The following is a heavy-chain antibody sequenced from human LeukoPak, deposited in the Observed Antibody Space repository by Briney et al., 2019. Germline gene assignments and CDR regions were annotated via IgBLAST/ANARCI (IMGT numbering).Heavy chain of an antibody. J-gene: IGHJ4*02. Sequence: SETLSLTCTVSGGSISSYYWSWIRQPPGKGLEWIGYIYYSGSTNYNPSLKSRVTISVDTSKNQFSLKLSSVTAAGTAVYYCARGGAVAGFDYFDYWGQGTLVIVSS. CDR1: GGSISSYY. D-gene: IGHD6-19*01. CDR2: IYYSGST. V-gene: IGHV4-59*01. CDR3: ARGGAVAGFDYFDY.